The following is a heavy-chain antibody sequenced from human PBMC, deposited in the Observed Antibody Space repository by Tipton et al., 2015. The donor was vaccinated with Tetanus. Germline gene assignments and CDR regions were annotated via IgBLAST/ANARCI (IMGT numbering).Heavy chain of an antibody. V-gene: IGHV4-39*01. CDR3: ARHNIGYFTFFDY. D-gene: IGHD3-3*01. CDR2: IYFSGDT. Sequence: GLVKPSGTLSLTCTVSGVSIADNSNYWGWIRQPPGKWLEWIGSIYFSGDTYSNPSLKSRVTMSVDTSRNHFSLRLISVTAADTAVYYCARHNIGYFTFFDYWGQGTLVTVSS. J-gene: IGHJ4*02. CDR1: GVSIADNSNY.